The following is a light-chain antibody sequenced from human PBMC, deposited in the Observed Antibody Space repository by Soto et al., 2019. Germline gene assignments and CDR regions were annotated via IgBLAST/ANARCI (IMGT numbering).Light chain of an antibody. CDR3: QQYGSSPLT. CDR1: QSVASSY. J-gene: IGKJ4*01. Sequence: EVVLTQSPGTLSLSPWERVTLSCRASQSVASSYLAWYQQKPGRAPRLLIYGASSRATGIPDRFSGSGSGTDFTLTISRLEPEDFAVYYCQQYGSSPLTFGGGTKVDIK. CDR2: GAS. V-gene: IGKV3-20*01.